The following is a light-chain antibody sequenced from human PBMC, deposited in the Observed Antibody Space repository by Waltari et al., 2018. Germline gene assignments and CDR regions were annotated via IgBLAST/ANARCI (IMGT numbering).Light chain of an antibody. CDR1: SNDVGGYDY. J-gene: IGLJ1*01. Sequence: QSALTQPPSASGSPGQSVTISCTGTSNDVGGYDYVSWYQQHPGKAPKLLIYEGSKRPSGVPDRFSGSKSGNTASLTVSGLQAEDEADYYCDSYGRNKNCLFGTGTKVTVL. V-gene: IGLV2-8*01. CDR3: DSYGRNKNCL. CDR2: EGS.